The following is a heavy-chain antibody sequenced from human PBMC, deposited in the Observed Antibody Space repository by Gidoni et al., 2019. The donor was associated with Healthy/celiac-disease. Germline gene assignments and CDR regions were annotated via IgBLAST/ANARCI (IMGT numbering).Heavy chain of an antibody. CDR2: IYYSGST. D-gene: IGHD2-2*03. CDR1: GGSISSSSYY. Sequence: QLQLQESGPGLVKPSETLSLTCTVSGGSISSSSYYWGWIRQPPGKGLEWIGSIYYSGSTYYNPSLKSRVTISVDTSKNQFSLKLSSVTAADTAVYYCARDKLGYCSSTSCYHPSNYYYGMDVWGQGTTVTVSS. V-gene: IGHV4-39*07. J-gene: IGHJ6*02. CDR3: ARDKLGYCSSTSCYHPSNYYYGMDV.